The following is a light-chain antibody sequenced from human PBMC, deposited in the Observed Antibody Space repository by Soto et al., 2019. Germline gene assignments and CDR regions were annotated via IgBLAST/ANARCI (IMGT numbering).Light chain of an antibody. V-gene: IGKV1-27*01. CDR3: QKYNSAPWT. CDR1: QAISNY. Sequence: DIQMTQSPSSLSASVGDRVTITCRASQAISNYFAWYQQKAGKVPNLLIYAASTLQSGVPSRFSGSGSGTDFTLTISSLQPEDVATYFCQKYNSAPWTFGQGTKVEIK. J-gene: IGKJ1*01. CDR2: AAS.